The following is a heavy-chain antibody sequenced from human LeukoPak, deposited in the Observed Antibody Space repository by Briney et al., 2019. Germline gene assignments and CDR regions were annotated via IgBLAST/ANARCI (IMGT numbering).Heavy chain of an antibody. CDR3: ARDGVADDYGGNSASDY. D-gene: IGHD4-23*01. CDR1: GFTFSSYS. J-gene: IGHJ4*02. Sequence: PGGSLRLSCAAAGFTFSSYSMNWVRQAPGKGLEWVSCISSSSSYIYYADSVKGRFTISRDNAKNSLYLQMNSLRAEDTAVYYCARDGVADDYGGNSASDYWGQGTLITVSS. CDR2: ISSSSSYI. V-gene: IGHV3-21*01.